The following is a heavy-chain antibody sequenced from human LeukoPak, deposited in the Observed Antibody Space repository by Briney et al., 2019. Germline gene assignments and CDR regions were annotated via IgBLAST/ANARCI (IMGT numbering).Heavy chain of an antibody. V-gene: IGHV3-30*18. D-gene: IGHD6-19*01. CDR3: AKGASAGLNYFDY. CDR1: GFTFSSYG. Sequence: GGSLRLSCAASGFTFSSYGMHWVRQAPGKGLEWVAVISYDGSNKYYADSVKGRFTISRDNSKNTLYLQMNSLRAEDTAVYYCAKGASAGLNYFDYWGQGTLVTVSS. J-gene: IGHJ4*02. CDR2: ISYDGSNK.